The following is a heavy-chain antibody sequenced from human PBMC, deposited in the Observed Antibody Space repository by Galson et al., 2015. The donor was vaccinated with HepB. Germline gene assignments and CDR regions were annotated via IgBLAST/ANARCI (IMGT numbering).Heavy chain of an antibody. D-gene: IGHD3-3*01. Sequence: SVKVSCKASGYTFTSFAMNWVRQAPGQGLEWMGWININTGNSTYAQGFTGRFVFSLDTSVSTAYLQISSVKAEDTAVYYCARGDRLRFLEWLSPHYYYYYMDVWGKGTTVTVSS. CDR2: ININTGNS. CDR1: GYTFTSFA. CDR3: ARGDRLRFLEWLSPHYYYYYMDV. J-gene: IGHJ6*03. V-gene: IGHV7-4-1*02.